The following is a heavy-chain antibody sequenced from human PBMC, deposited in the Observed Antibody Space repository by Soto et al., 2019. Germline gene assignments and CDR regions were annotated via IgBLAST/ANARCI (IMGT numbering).Heavy chain of an antibody. V-gene: IGHV2-5*02. CDR1: GFSLSTTAEG. CDR3: AHGSCSSADSYPKPYLDY. J-gene: IGHJ4*02. Sequence: QITLKESGPTLVKPTQTLTLTCTFSGFSLSTTAEGVGWIRQPPGKALQWLALIYWDDAERYSPSLKSRLTITKDTTNTQVVHTMTNVDPVATATYYCAHGSCSSADSYPKPYLDYWGQGILVTVSS. D-gene: IGHD2-2*01. CDR2: IYWDDAE.